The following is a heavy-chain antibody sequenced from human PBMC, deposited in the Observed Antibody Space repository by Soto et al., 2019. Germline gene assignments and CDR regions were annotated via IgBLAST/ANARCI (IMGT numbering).Heavy chain of an antibody. CDR2: IKQDGSMT. CDR1: GFTFSNCW. J-gene: IGHJ3*02. D-gene: IGHD2-8*01. V-gene: IGHV3-7*05. Sequence: GGSLRLSCAASGFTFSNCWMTWVRQAPGTGLEWVANIKQDGSMTYYADSVKGRFTISRDNAKNSLYLQMNSLRAEDTAVYYWVRDQDIIIMSTNYDVFDIWGPGTMVTVSS. CDR3: VRDQDIIIMSTNYDVFDI.